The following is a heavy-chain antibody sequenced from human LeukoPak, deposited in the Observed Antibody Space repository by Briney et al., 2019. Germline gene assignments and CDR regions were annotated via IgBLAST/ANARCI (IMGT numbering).Heavy chain of an antibody. CDR2: ITSSSTYI. D-gene: IGHD1-26*01. V-gene: IGHV3-21*01. J-gene: IGHJ6*03. Sequence: PGGSLRLSCVASGFTFSNYNMNWVRQAPGKGLEWVSSITSSSTYIYYADSVKGRFTISRDNAKNSPYLQMNSLRAEDTAVYYCARDPCSGSYGAYYYYYMDVWGKGTTVTISS. CDR1: GFTFSNYN. CDR3: ARDPCSGSYGAYYYYYMDV.